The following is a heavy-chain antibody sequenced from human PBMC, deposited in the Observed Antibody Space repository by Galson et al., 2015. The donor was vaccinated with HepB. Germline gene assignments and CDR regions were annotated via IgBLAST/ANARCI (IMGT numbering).Heavy chain of an antibody. J-gene: IGHJ6*03. Sequence: TCTVSGGSISSGSYYWSWIRQPAGKGLEWIGRIYTSGSTNYNPSLKSRVTMSVGTSKNQFSLKLSSVTAADTAVYYCARVPYCSSTSCQRIWGANYYYYYMDVWGKGTTVTVSS. CDR3: ARVPYCSSTSCQRIWGANYYYYYMDV. V-gene: IGHV4-61*02. D-gene: IGHD2-2*01. CDR2: IYTSGST. CDR1: GGSISSGSYY.